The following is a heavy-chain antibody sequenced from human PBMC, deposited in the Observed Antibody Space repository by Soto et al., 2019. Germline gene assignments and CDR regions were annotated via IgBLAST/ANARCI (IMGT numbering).Heavy chain of an antibody. D-gene: IGHD3-22*01. V-gene: IGHV2-5*02. CDR3: AHTYETSWRNFGY. J-gene: IGHJ4*02. CDR1: GFSLRTSGVG. Sequence: QITLKESGPTLVKPTQTLTLTCTFSGFSLRTSGVGVGWIRQPPGKALEWLALIYWDNDQRYRPSLRSRLTITKDTSKNQVVLTVANVDPVDTATYYCAHTYETSWRNFGYWAQGILVTVSS. CDR2: IYWDNDQ.